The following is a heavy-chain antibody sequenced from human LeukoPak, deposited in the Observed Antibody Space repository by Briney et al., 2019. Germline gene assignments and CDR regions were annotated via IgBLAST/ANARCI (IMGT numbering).Heavy chain of an antibody. V-gene: IGHV1-2*02. CDR2: INPNSGGT. CDR1: GYTFTGYY. Sequence: ASVKVSCKASGYTFTGYYMHWVRQAPGQGLEWMGWINPNSGGTNYAQKFQGRVTMTRDASISTAYMELSRLRSDDTAVYYCARERDTNWGGNDAFDIWGQGTMVTVSS. D-gene: IGHD7-27*01. J-gene: IGHJ3*02. CDR3: ARERDTNWGGNDAFDI.